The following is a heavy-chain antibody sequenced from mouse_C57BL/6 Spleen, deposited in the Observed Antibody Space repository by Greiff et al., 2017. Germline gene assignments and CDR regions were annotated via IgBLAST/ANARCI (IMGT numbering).Heavy chain of an antibody. V-gene: IGHV1-80*01. J-gene: IGHJ2*01. CDR2: IYPGDGDT. CDR1: GYAFSSYW. CDR3: AIPFITTVVAPFDY. D-gene: IGHD1-1*01. Sequence: QVQLQQSGAELVKPGASVKISCKASGYAFSSYWMNWVKQRPGKGLEWIGQIYPGDGDTNYNGKFKGKATLTADKSSSTAYMQLSSLTSEDSAVYFCAIPFITTVVAPFDYWGQGTTLTVSS.